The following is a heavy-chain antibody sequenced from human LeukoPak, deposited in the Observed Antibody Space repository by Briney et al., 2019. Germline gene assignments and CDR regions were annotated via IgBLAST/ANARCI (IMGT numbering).Heavy chain of an antibody. CDR3: AISGGEKYYDILTGYYNADEPFDY. D-gene: IGHD3-9*01. CDR2: IYHSGST. V-gene: IGHV4-38-2*01. J-gene: IGHJ4*02. CDR1: GYSISSGYY. Sequence: SETLSLTCAVSGYSISSGYYWGWIRQPPGKGLEWIGSIYHSGSTYYNPSLKSRVTISVDTSKNQFSLKLSSVTAADTAVYYCAISGGEKYYDILTGYYNADEPFDYWGQGTLVTVPS.